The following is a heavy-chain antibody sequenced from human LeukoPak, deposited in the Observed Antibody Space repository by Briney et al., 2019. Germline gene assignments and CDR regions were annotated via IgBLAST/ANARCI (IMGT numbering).Heavy chain of an antibody. Sequence: GGSLRLSCAASGFTFSSYSMNWVRQAPGKGLEWVLSISSSSSYIYYADSVKGRFTISRDNAKNSLYLQMNSLRAEDTAVYYCARQIPKDAFDIWGQGTMVTVSS. V-gene: IGHV3-21*01. CDR2: ISSSSSYI. J-gene: IGHJ3*02. CDR1: GFTFSSYS. CDR3: ARQIPKDAFDI.